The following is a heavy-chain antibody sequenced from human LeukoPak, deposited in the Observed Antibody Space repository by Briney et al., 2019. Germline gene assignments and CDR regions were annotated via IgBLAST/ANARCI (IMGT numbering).Heavy chain of an antibody. CDR3: AKDTSIGRYCTNGVCSPFDY. Sequence: GGSLRLSCAASGFTFSNYAMSWVRQVPGKGLEWVSTISDSGGSTYDADSVKGRFTISRDNSKNTLYLQMNSLRAEDTAVYYCAKDTSIGRYCTNGVCSPFDYWGQGTLVTVSS. J-gene: IGHJ4*02. CDR2: ISDSGGST. D-gene: IGHD2-8*01. V-gene: IGHV3-23*01. CDR1: GFTFSNYA.